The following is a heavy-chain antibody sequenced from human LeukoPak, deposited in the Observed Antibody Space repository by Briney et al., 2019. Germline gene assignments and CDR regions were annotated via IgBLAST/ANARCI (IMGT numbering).Heavy chain of an antibody. D-gene: IGHD3-10*01. CDR2: ISVYNAKT. Sequence: ASVKVSCKASGYTFTNYDINWVRQAPGQGLEWMAWISVYNAKTIYAQKLQGRVTVTTDTSTSTVYMELKSLRSDDTAVYYCARGIPYYYDSGSYFTAWGQGTLVTVSS. V-gene: IGHV1-18*01. CDR1: GYTFTNYD. J-gene: IGHJ4*02. CDR3: ARGIPYYYDSGSYFTA.